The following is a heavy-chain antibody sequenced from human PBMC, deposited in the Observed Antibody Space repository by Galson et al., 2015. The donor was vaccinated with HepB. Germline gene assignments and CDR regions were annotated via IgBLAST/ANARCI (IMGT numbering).Heavy chain of an antibody. V-gene: IGHV4-39*01. CDR1: GGSISSCSYY. D-gene: IGHD3-22*01. CDR2: IYYSGST. CDR3: ARSSGLFDY. J-gene: IGHJ4*02. Sequence: ETLSLTCTVSGGSISSCSYYWGWIRQPPGKGLEWIGSIYYSGSTYYNPSLKSRVTISVDTSKNQFSLKLSSVTAADTAVYYCARSSGLFDYWGQGTLVTVSS.